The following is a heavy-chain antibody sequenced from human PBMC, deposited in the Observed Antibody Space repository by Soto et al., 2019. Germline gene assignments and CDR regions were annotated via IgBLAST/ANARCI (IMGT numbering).Heavy chain of an antibody. Sequence: VESLRLSCAASGFTFSSYGMHWVRQAPGKGLEWVAVIWYDGSNKYYADSVKGRFTISRDNSKNTLYLQMNSLRAEDTAVYYCARRGSSSSGPLDYWGQGTLVTVSS. J-gene: IGHJ4*02. CDR2: IWYDGSNK. CDR3: ARRGSSSSGPLDY. V-gene: IGHV3-33*01. CDR1: GFTFSSYG. D-gene: IGHD6-6*01.